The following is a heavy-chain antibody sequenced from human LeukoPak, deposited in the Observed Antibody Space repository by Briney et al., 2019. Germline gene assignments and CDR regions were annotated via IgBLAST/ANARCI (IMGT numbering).Heavy chain of an antibody. CDR3: ARGYYDSSGYSSREDAFDI. V-gene: IGHV4-34*01. CDR2: INHSGST. D-gene: IGHD3-22*01. J-gene: IGHJ3*02. Sequence: SETLSLTCAVYGGSFSGYYWGWIRQPPGKGLEWIGEINHSGSTNYNPSLKSRVTISVDTSKNQFSLKLSSVTAADTAVYYCARGYYDSSGYSSREDAFDIWGQGTMVTVSS. CDR1: GGSFSGYY.